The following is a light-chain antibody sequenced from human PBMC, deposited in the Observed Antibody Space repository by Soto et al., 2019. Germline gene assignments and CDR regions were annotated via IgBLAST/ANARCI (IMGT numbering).Light chain of an antibody. J-gene: IGKJ4*01. CDR3: QQYYSYPPT. CDR2: AAS. CDR1: QGISSY. Sequence: AIRMTQSPSSLSASTGDRVTITCRAIQGISSYLAWYQQKPGKAPKLLIYAASTLQSGVPSRFSGSGSGTDFTLTISCLQSEDFATYYCQQYYSYPPTFGGGTKVEIK. V-gene: IGKV1-8*01.